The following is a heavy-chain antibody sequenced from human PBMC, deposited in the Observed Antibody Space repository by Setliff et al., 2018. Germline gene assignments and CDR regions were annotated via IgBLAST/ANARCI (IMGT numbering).Heavy chain of an antibody. J-gene: IGHJ6*02. CDR3: ARDGVFYAMDF. Sequence: GGSLRLSCTASGLSYINDWVSWVRQVPGKGLEWLSKISGDGNTVYYADSVRGRFTISRDNAKNSLYLQMNSLRAEDSAVYYCARDGVFYAMDFWGQGTTVTV. V-gene: IGHV3-48*03. CDR1: GLSYINDW. D-gene: IGHD3-10*01. CDR2: ISGDGNTV.